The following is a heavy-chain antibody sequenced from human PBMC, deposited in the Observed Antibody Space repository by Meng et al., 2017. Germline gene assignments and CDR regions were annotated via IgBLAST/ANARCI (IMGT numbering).Heavy chain of an antibody. CDR1: GGTFSSYA. J-gene: IGHJ4*02. CDR3: ARGVGYGGNSLYFDY. CDR2: IIPIFGTA. V-gene: IGHV1-69*06. D-gene: IGHD4-23*01. Sequence: QVQVGESGAELNRPGSSVKVSGKASGGTFSSYAISWVRQAPGQGLEWMGGIIPIFGTANYAQKFQGRVTITTDKSTSTAYMELSSLRSEDTAVYYCARGVGYGGNSLYFDYWGQGTLVTVSS.